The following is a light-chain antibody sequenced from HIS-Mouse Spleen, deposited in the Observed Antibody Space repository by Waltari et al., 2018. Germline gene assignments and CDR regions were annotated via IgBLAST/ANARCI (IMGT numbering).Light chain of an antibody. J-gene: IGLJ2*01. CDR2: EDS. CDR3: YSTDSSGNHRV. CDR1: ALPKKS. Sequence: SYELTQPPSVPVSPGQTARITCSGDALPKKSAYWYQQKSGQAPVLVIYEDSKQPSGIPERFSGSSSGTMATLTISGAQVEDEADYYCYSTDSSGNHRVFGGGTKLTVL. V-gene: IGLV3-10*01.